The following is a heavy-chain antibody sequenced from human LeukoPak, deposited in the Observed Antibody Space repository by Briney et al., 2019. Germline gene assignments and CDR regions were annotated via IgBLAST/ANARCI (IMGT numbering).Heavy chain of an antibody. CDR1: GGSISSSSYY. Sequence: PSETLSLTCTVSGGSISSSSYYWGWIRQPPGKGLEWIGSIYYSGSTYYNPSLKSRVTISVDTSKNQFSLKLSSVTAADTAVYYRAKQRAPALIDYWGQGTLVTVSS. CDR3: AKQRAPALIDY. D-gene: IGHD1-26*01. J-gene: IGHJ4*02. V-gene: IGHV4-39*01. CDR2: IYYSGST.